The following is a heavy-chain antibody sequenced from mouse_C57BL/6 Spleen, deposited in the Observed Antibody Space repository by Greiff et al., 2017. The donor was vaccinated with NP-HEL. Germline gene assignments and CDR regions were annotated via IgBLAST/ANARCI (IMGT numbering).Heavy chain of an antibody. V-gene: IGHV2-2*01. Sequence: VKVVESGPGLVQPSQSLSITCTVSGFSLTSYGVHWVRQSPGKGLEWLGVIWSGGSTDYNAAFISRLSISKDNSKSQVFFKMNSLQADDTAIYYCARSRDLWYFDVWGTGTTVTVSS. J-gene: IGHJ1*03. CDR3: ARSRDLWYFDV. CDR1: GFSLTSYG. CDR2: IWSGGST. D-gene: IGHD3-3*01.